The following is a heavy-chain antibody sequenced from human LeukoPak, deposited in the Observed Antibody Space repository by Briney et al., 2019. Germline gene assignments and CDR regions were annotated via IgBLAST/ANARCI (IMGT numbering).Heavy chain of an antibody. V-gene: IGHV4-34*01. Sequence: SETLSLTCAVYGGSFSGYYWSWIRQPPGKGLEWIGEINHSGSTNYNPSLKSRVTISVDTSKNQFSLKLSSVTAADTAVYYCARGKIVATISNWFDPWGQGTLVTVSS. J-gene: IGHJ5*02. CDR3: ARGKIVATISNWFDP. CDR1: GGSFSGYY. D-gene: IGHD5-12*01. CDR2: INHSGST.